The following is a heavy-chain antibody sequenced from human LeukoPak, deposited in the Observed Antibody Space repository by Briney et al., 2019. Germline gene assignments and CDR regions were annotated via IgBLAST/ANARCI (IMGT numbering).Heavy chain of an antibody. D-gene: IGHD6-19*01. CDR2: IYYSGST. Sequence: TSETLSLTCAVYGGSFSSYYWSWIRQPPGKGLEWIGYIYYSGSTNYNPSLKSRVTISVDTSKNQFSLKLSSVTAADTAVYYCARESQSSGWLDYWGQGTLVTVSS. V-gene: IGHV4-59*01. CDR1: GGSFSSYY. J-gene: IGHJ4*02. CDR3: ARESQSSGWLDY.